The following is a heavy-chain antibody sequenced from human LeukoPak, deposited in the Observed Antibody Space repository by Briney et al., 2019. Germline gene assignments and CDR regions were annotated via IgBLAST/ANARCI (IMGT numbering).Heavy chain of an antibody. CDR1: GGSISRYY. CDR2: IYYSGST. Sequence: PSETLSLTCTVSGGSISRYYWSWLRKPPGKGLEWIGYIYYSGSTNYNPSLKSRVTISVDTSKDQFSLKLSSVTAADTAVYYCAREFRGSYALDYWGQGTLVTVSS. J-gene: IGHJ4*02. V-gene: IGHV4-59*01. D-gene: IGHD1-26*01. CDR3: AREFRGSYALDY.